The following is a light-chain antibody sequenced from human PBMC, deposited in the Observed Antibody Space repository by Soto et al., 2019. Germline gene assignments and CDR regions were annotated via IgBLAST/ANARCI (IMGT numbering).Light chain of an antibody. CDR2: DAS. J-gene: IGKJ1*01. Sequence: DIQMTQSPSTLSASLGDRVTITCRASQGISRWLAWYQQRPGKAPKLLIYDASTLHSGVPSRFSGSGSGTDFTLTISCLQSEDFATYYCQQYYSFPQTFGQGTKVDIK. CDR1: QGISRW. V-gene: IGKV1-5*01. CDR3: QQYYSFPQT.